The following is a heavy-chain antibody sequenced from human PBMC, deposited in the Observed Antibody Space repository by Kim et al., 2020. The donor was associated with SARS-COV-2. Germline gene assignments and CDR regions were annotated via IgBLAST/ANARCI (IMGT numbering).Heavy chain of an antibody. D-gene: IGHD3-22*01. V-gene: IGHV4-4*02. CDR2: IYHSGST. CDR1: GGSISSSNW. Sequence: SETLSLTCAVSGGSISSSNWWSWVRQPPGKGLEWIGEIYHSGSTNYNPSLKSRVTISVDKSKNQFSLKLSSVTAADTAVYYCARDLGFYYDSSGYQADWGQGTLVTVSS. CDR3: ARDLGFYYDSSGYQAD. J-gene: IGHJ4*02.